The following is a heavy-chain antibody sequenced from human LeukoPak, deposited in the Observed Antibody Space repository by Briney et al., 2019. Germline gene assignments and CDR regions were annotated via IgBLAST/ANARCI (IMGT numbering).Heavy chain of an antibody. CDR2: IKTDGSST. CDR1: GFTFSSNW. D-gene: IGHD3-3*01. Sequence: GGSLRLSCAASGFTFSSNWMHWVRQVPGTGLVWVSRIKTDGSSTSYVDSVKGRFTISRDNAKNTLYLQMNSLRAEDTAVYYCARGRADYDFWGGYYHYMDVWGKGTTVTVSS. CDR3: ARGRADYDFWGGYYHYMDV. J-gene: IGHJ6*03. V-gene: IGHV3-74*01.